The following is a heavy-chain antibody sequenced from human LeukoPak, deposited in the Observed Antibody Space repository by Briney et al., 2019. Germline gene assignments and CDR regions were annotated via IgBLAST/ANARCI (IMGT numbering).Heavy chain of an antibody. Sequence: ASVKVSCTASGYTFTGYYMHWVRQAPGQGLEWMGWINPNSGGTNYAQKFQGRVTMTRDTSISTAYMELSRLRSDDTAVYYCARELKYSSGWYKDLDYWGQGTLVTVSS. CDR3: ARELKYSSGWYKDLDY. CDR1: GYTFTGYY. J-gene: IGHJ4*02. CDR2: INPNSGGT. V-gene: IGHV1-2*02. D-gene: IGHD6-19*01.